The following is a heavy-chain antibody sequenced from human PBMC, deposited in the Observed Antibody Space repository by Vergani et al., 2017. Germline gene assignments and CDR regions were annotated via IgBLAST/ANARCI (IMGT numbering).Heavy chain of an antibody. J-gene: IGHJ4*02. CDR3: AKQYFVSGNYLLDY. CDR2: ISGSGVSA. Sequence: EVQLVESGGGLVPPGRSLRLSCAASGFSFGDYAMNWVRPAPGKGRGWVSGISGSGVSAYYTDSVKGPFTISRDNSKNMLFLQMNNLRTEDTAIYYCAKQYFVSGNYLLDYGGKGTLVTFSS. V-gene: IGHV3-23*04. CDR1: GFSFGDYA. D-gene: IGHD3-10*01.